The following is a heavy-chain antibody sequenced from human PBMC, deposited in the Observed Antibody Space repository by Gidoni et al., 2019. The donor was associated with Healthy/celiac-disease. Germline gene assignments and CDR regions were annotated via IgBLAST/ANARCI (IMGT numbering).Heavy chain of an antibody. CDR2: IYYSGST. V-gene: IGHV4-39*01. CDR3: ARGRIKWELEGKFDY. CDR1: GGSISSSSYY. D-gene: IGHD1-26*01. J-gene: IGHJ4*02. Sequence: QLQLQESGPGLVKPSETLSLTCTVPGGSISSSSYYWGWIRQPPGKGLEWIGSIYYSGSTYYTPSLKSRVTISVDTSKNQFSLKLSSVTAADTAVYYCARGRIKWELEGKFDYWGQGTLVTVSS.